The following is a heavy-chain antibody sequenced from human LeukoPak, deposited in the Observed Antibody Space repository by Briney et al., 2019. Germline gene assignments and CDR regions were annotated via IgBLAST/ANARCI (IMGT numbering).Heavy chain of an antibody. CDR1: GGSISGYY. Sequence: SETLSLTCTVSGGSISGYYWSWIRQPPGKGLEWIGEINHSGSTNYNPSLKSRVTISVDTSKNQFSLRLSSVTAADTAVYYCARGGLAYSSSPDAFDIWGQGTMVTVSS. J-gene: IGHJ3*02. CDR2: INHSGST. D-gene: IGHD6-13*01. V-gene: IGHV4-34*01. CDR3: ARGGLAYSSSPDAFDI.